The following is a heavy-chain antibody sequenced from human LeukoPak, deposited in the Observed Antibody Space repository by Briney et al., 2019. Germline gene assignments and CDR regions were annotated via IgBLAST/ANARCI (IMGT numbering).Heavy chain of an antibody. J-gene: IGHJ5*02. CDR2: MNPNSGNT. Sequence: ASVKVSCKASGYTFTSYDINWVRQATGQGLEWMGWMNPNSGNTGYAQKFQGRVTMNRNTSISTAYMELSSLRSEDTAVYYCARGLQRGYCSGGSCYYWFDPWDQGTLVTVSS. D-gene: IGHD2-15*01. V-gene: IGHV1-8*01. CDR3: ARGLQRGYCSGGSCYYWFDP. CDR1: GYTFTSYD.